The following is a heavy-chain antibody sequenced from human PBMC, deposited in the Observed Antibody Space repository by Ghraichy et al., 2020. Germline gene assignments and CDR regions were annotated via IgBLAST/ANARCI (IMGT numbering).Heavy chain of an antibody. CDR3: ARWNDGKRFDP. Sequence: GGSLRLSCAASGFTFSSHGMHWVRQAAGKGLEWVALIWYDGSNQNYADSVKGRFTISRDNFKNMVYLQMNSLRAEDTAVYYCARWNDGKRFDPWGQGTLVTVSS. CDR1: GFTFSSHG. CDR2: IWYDGSNQ. D-gene: IGHD1-1*01. V-gene: IGHV3-33*01. J-gene: IGHJ5*02.